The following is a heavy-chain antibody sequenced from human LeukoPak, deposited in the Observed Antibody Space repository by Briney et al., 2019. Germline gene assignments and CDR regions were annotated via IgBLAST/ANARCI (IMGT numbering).Heavy chain of an antibody. CDR1: GFAFSSYG. V-gene: IGHV3-9*01. CDR3: AKVHPARSWYWFDY. CDR2: ISWNSGSI. D-gene: IGHD6-13*01. Sequence: GGSLRLSCAASGFAFSSYGMHWVRQAPGKGLEWVSGISWNSGSIVYADSVKGRFTISRDNAKNSLYLQMNSLRAEDTALYYCAKVHPARSWYWFDYWGQGTLVTVSS. J-gene: IGHJ4*02.